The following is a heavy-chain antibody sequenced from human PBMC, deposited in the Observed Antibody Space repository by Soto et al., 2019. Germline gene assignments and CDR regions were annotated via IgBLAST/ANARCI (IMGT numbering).Heavy chain of an antibody. CDR1: GYTFTSYG. J-gene: IGHJ6*02. V-gene: IGHV1-18*01. Sequence: QVQLVQSGAEVKKPGASVKVSCKASGYTFTSYGISWVRQAPGQGLEWMGWISAYNGNTNYAQKLQGRVTMTTDTSTSTAYMELRSLRSDDTAVYYCARRAGYTIFGVVPPRGGMDVWGQGTTVTVSS. CDR2: ISAYNGNT. D-gene: IGHD3-3*01. CDR3: ARRAGYTIFGVVPPRGGMDV.